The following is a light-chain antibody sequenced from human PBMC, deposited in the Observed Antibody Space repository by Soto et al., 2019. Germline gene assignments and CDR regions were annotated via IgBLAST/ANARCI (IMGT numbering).Light chain of an antibody. CDR2: GAS. Sequence: EIVLTQSPGTLSLSPGERVTLSCRASQSVSSRFLAWYQQRPGQAPRLLLYGASSRATGIPDRFSGSGSGTDFTLTINSLQPEDVATYSCQKYSSVPVFGPGTKVEIK. CDR3: QKYSSVPV. V-gene: IGKV3-20*01. CDR1: QSVSSRF. J-gene: IGKJ3*01.